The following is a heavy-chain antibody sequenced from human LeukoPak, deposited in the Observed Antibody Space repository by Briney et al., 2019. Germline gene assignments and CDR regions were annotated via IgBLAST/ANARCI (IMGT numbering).Heavy chain of an antibody. CDR3: ARVDYYGSGSYYNSYYYYYMDV. V-gene: IGHV1-69*06. Sequence: ASVTVSCKASGGTFSSYAISWVRQAPGQGLEWMGGIIPIFGTANYAQKFQGRVTITADKSTSTAYMELSSLRSEDTAVYYYARVDYYGSGSYYNSYYYYYMDVWGKGTTVTVSS. CDR2: IIPIFGTA. J-gene: IGHJ6*03. D-gene: IGHD3-10*01. CDR1: GGTFSSYA.